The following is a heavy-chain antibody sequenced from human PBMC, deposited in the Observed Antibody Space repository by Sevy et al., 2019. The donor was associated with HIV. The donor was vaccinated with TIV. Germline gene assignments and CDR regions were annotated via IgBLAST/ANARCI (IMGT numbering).Heavy chain of an antibody. D-gene: IGHD2-21*02. V-gene: IGHV4-59*08. Sequence: SETLSLTCSVSGGSINSDHWNWIRQPPGKGLEWIGYVYYTGGTNYNPSLKNQVTIAVDRTQNQFSLKLTSVTAADTAVYYCARRNDFSIWGQGTMVTVSS. CDR1: GGSINSDH. CDR2: VYYTGGT. J-gene: IGHJ3*02. CDR3: ARRNDFSI.